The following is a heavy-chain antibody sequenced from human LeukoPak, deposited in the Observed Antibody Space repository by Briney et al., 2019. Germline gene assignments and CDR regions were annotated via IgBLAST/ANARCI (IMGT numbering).Heavy chain of an antibody. D-gene: IGHD4-17*01. CDR1: GDSFSSHY. J-gene: IGHJ3*01. Sequence: SETLSFTCAVSGDSFSSHYWTWIRQSPGTGLEWIGYISHIGRTNYNPSLKSRVTISIDTSKNQFSLKLRSVTAADTAVYYCARDLVTVTKGFDVWGQGTMASVSS. V-gene: IGHV4-59*11. CDR2: ISHIGRT. CDR3: ARDLVTVTKGFDV.